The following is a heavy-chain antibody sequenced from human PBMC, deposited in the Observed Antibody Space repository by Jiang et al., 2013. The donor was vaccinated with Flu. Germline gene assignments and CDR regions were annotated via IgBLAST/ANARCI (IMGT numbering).Heavy chain of an antibody. V-gene: IGHV4-61*01. CDR1: GGSVSSGRYY. CDR3: ASGGDYTWKS. CDR2: IYNSGNT. Sequence: GPGLVKPSETLSLTCTVSGGSVSSGRYYWSWIRQPPGKGLEWLGYIYNSGNTNYNPSLKSRVTISVDTSKNQFSLKLSSVTAADTAVYYCASGGDYTWKSWGQGTLVIVSS. J-gene: IGHJ5*02. D-gene: IGHD1-1*01.